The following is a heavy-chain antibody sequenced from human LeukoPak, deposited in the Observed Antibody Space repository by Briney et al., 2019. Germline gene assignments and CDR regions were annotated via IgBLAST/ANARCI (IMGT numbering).Heavy chain of an antibody. Sequence: GGSLRLSCAASGFTFSRYGMHWVRQAPGKGLEWVAVISYDGSNKYYADSVKGRFTISRDNSKNTLYLQMNSLRAEDTAVYYCARDWGIGVAAAGDDYWGQGTLVTVSS. J-gene: IGHJ4*02. CDR2: ISYDGSNK. CDR1: GFTFSRYG. D-gene: IGHD6-13*01. V-gene: IGHV3-30*19. CDR3: ARDWGIGVAAAGDDY.